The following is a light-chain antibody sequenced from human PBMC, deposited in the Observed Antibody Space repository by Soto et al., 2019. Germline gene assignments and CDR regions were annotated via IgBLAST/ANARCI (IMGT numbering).Light chain of an antibody. CDR1: QSLVYSDGNTY. V-gene: IGKV2-30*01. CDR3: MQGTYWPRT. Sequence: DVVMTQSPLSQSVTLGQPASISCRSSQSLVYSDGNTYLDWFQQRPGQSPRRLIYKVSTRDSGVPDRFSGRGSGTDFTLTISRVEAEDVGIYYCMQGTYWPRTFGEGTKLDIK. J-gene: IGKJ1*01. CDR2: KVS.